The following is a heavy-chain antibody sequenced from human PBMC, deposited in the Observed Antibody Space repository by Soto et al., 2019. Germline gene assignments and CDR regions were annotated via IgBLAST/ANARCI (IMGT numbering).Heavy chain of an antibody. CDR2: ISGSGDRT. Sequence: EVQLLESGGGLVQPGGSLRLSCAASGITISNYPMSWVRQAPGKGLDWVSGISGSGDRTYYADSAKGRFTISKDISRKSLSLQLASMGVEDTAVYFCVKDDGGYPSTAPHWGQGTLVTVSS. D-gene: IGHD3-22*01. J-gene: IGHJ4*02. CDR3: VKDDGGYPSTAPH. CDR1: GITISNYP. V-gene: IGHV3-23*01.